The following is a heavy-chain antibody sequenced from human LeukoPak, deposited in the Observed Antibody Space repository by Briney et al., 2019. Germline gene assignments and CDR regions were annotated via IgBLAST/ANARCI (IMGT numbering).Heavy chain of an antibody. CDR2: MNPNSGNT. J-gene: IGHJ5*02. D-gene: IGHD2-2*01. Sequence: ASVRVSCKASGYTFTSYDINWVRQATGQGLEWMGWMNPNSGNTGYAQKFQGRVTMTRDTSISTAYMELSRLRSDDTAVYYCARSVSSSTSSHWFDPWGQGTLVTVSS. CDR1: GYTFTSYD. CDR3: ARSVSSSTSSHWFDP. V-gene: IGHV1-8*01.